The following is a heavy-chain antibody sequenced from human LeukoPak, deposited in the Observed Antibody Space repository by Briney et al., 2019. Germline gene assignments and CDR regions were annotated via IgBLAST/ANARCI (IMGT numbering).Heavy chain of an antibody. J-gene: IGHJ4*02. CDR2: IYSGGST. CDR1: GFTVSSNY. Sequence: QSGGSLRLSCAASGFTVSSNYMSWVRQAPGKGLEWVSVIYSGGSTYYADSVKGRFTISRDNSKNTLYPQMNSLRAEDTAVYYCASSQIVGVIFDYWGQGTLVTVSS. CDR3: ASSQIVGVIFDY. D-gene: IGHD1-26*01. V-gene: IGHV3-53*01.